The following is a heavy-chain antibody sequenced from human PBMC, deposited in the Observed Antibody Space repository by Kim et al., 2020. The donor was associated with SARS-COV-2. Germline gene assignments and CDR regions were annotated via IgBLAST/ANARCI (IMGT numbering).Heavy chain of an antibody. CDR2: ISWNSGSI. Sequence: GGSLRLSCAASGFTFDDYAMHWVRQAPGKGLEWVSGISWNSGSIGYADSVKGRFTISRDNAKNSLYLQMNSLRAEDTALYYCAKATRDILTGYPIPYPFVTYGMDVWGQGTTVTVSS. CDR3: AKATRDILTGYPIPYPFVTYGMDV. V-gene: IGHV3-9*01. D-gene: IGHD3-9*01. CDR1: GFTFDDYA. J-gene: IGHJ6*02.